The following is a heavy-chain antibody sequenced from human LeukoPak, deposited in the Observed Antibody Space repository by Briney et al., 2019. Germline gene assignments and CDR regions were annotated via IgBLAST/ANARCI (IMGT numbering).Heavy chain of an antibody. CDR2: ICYSGSF. J-gene: IGHJ4*02. V-gene: IGHV4-59*01. Sequence: SETLSPTCTVSGGSISSYYWSWIRQPPGKGLEWIGYICYSGSFNYNPSLKSRVNISADTSKKQFSMKLSSVTAADTAVYYCARSPDGYRYTYFDYWGQGTLVTVSS. CDR1: GGSISSYY. CDR3: ARSPDGYRYTYFDY. D-gene: IGHD5-18*01.